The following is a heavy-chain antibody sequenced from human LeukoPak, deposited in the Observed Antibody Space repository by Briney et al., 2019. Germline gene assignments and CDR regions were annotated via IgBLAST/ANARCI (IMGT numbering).Heavy chain of an antibody. D-gene: IGHD3-9*01. Sequence: SETLSLTCAVSGGSISSSNCWSWVRQPPGKGLEWIGEIYHSGSTNYNPSLKSRVTISVDTSKNQFSLKLSSVTAADTAVYYCARGRRSYDILTGYYLYYLDYWGQGTLVTVSS. CDR3: ARGRRSYDILTGYYLYYLDY. CDR1: GGSISSSNC. V-gene: IGHV4-4*02. J-gene: IGHJ4*02. CDR2: IYHSGST.